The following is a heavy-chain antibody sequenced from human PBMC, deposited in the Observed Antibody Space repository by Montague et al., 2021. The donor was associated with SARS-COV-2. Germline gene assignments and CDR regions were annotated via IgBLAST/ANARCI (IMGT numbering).Heavy chain of an antibody. D-gene: IGHD4/OR15-4a*01. CDR3: ARAQNTCFIANYVNYFDV. CDR1: GDSISSYY. J-gene: IGHJ4*02. Sequence: SETLSLTCEVSGDSISSYYWSWIRQSPGKGLEWIGYVHYTGSSKYTPSLKTRVTLSLDTPKNHFSLKLRSVTAADTAIYYCARAQNTCFIANYVNYFDVWGLGALVTVSS. CDR2: VHYTGSS. V-gene: IGHV4-59*01.